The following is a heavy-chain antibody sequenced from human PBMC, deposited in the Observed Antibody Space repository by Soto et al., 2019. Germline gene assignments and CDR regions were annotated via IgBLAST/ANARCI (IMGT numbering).Heavy chain of an antibody. J-gene: IGHJ3*02. V-gene: IGHV1-18*01. Sequence: ASVKVSCKASGYTFTSYGISWVRQAPGQGLEWMGWISAYNGNTNYAQKLRGRVTMTTDTSTSTAYMELRSLRSDDTAVYYCARDFLVNKYYYDSSGSPGAFDIWG. CDR1: GYTFTSYG. D-gene: IGHD3-22*01. CDR3: ARDFLVNKYYYDSSGSPGAFDI. CDR2: ISAYNGNT.